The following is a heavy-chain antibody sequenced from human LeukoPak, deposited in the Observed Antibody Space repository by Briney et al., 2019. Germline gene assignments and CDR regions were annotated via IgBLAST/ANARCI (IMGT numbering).Heavy chain of an antibody. CDR3: AREDYGASGSSLGNLDY. D-gene: IGHD4/OR15-4a*01. J-gene: IGHJ4*02. CDR2: ISYDVITK. V-gene: IGHV3-30-3*01. Sequence: GGSLRLSCSASGFTFTSYPIHWVRQAPGKGLEWVAVISYDVITKYYADSVKGRFTLSRDNSKNILFLQMDSLRAEDTAVYFCAREDYGASGSSLGNLDYWGQGTLVTVSS. CDR1: GFTFTSYP.